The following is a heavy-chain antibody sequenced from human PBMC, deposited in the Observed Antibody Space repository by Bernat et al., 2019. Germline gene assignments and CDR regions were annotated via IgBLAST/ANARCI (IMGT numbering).Heavy chain of an antibody. V-gene: IGHV3-11*05. CDR2: ISSSSSYT. CDR1: GFTFSDYY. Sequence: QVQLVESGGGLVKPGGSLRLSCAASGFTFSDYYMSWIRQAPGKGLEWVSYISSSSSYTNYVDSVKGRFTISRDNAKNSLYLQMNSLRAEDTAVYYCARNYGSYYFDYWGQGTLVTVSS. CDR3: ARNYGSYYFDY. J-gene: IGHJ4*02. D-gene: IGHD4-17*01.